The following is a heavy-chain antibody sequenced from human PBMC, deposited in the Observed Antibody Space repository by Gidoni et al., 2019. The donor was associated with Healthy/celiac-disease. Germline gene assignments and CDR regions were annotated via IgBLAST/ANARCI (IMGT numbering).Heavy chain of an antibody. CDR1: GFTFSSYA. CDR3: AKDLRRYYYGSGSYPYFDY. V-gene: IGHV3-23*04. Sequence: EVQLVESGGGLVQPGGSLRLSCAATGFTFSSYAMRWVRQAPGKGLEWVSAISGSGGSTYYADSVKGRFTISRDNSKNTLYLQMNSLRAEDTAVYYCAKDLRRYYYGSGSYPYFDYWGQGTLVTVSS. J-gene: IGHJ4*02. CDR2: ISGSGGST. D-gene: IGHD3-10*01.